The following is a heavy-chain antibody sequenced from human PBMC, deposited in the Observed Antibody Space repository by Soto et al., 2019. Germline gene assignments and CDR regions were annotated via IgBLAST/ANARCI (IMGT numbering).Heavy chain of an antibody. J-gene: IGHJ6*02. CDR3: ARDGERDTGLNFYYYLHGMDA. D-gene: IGHD1-1*01. V-gene: IGHV1-18*04. Sequence: APLKVTCKASGYTFTTYGSSWVRQATGQGLEWMGWISPYNGTTKYAEKFQGEMTMTTDTATSTAYMDLRSLRSDDTAVYYCARDGERDTGLNFYYYLHGMDAWGQGTRVT. CDR1: GYTFTTYG. CDR2: ISPYNGTT.